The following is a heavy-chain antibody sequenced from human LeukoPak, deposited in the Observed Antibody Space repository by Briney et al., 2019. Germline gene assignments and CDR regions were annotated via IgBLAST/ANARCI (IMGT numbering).Heavy chain of an antibody. Sequence: SVKVSCKASGFTFTSSAMQWVRQARGQRLEWIGWIVVGSGNTNYAQKFQERVTITRDMSTSTAYMELSSLRSEDTAVYYCAAGGDGYYDSSGYYYGSYYYGMDVWGQGTTVTVS. CDR3: AAGGDGYYDSSGYYYGSYYYGMDV. V-gene: IGHV1-58*02. CDR1: GFTFTSSA. CDR2: IVVGSGNT. D-gene: IGHD3-22*01. J-gene: IGHJ6*02.